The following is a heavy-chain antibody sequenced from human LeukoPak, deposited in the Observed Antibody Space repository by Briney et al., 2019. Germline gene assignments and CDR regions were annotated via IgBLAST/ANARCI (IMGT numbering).Heavy chain of an antibody. CDR2: INWNGGST. V-gene: IGHV3-20*04. J-gene: IGHJ4*02. D-gene: IGHD2-8*01. CDR1: GFTFDDYG. CDR3: ARPDYCTNGVCYSFDY. Sequence: GGSLRLSCAASGFTFDDYGMSWVRQAPGKGLEWVSGINWNGGSTGYADSVKGRFTISRDNAKNFLYLQMNSLRAEDTALYYCARPDYCTNGVCYSFDYWGQGTLVTVSS.